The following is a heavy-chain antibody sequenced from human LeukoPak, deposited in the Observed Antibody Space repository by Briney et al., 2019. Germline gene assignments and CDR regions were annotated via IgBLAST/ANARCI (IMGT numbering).Heavy chain of an antibody. CDR3: ARDPGSSSFDY. CDR1: TFTFSTYW. V-gene: IGHV3-7*01. Sequence: PGGSLRLSCAASTFTFSTYWMTWVHQAPGKGPEFVANINQDGSVKNYVDSVKGRFTISRDNAKNSLYLQMNSLRADDTAVYYCARDPGSSSFDYWGQGTLVTVSS. D-gene: IGHD6-13*01. CDR2: INQDGSVK. J-gene: IGHJ4*02.